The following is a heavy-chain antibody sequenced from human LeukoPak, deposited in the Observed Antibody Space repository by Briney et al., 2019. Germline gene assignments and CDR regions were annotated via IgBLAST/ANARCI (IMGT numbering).Heavy chain of an antibody. CDR3: ARAYNGYDYFDY. CDR2: ISDSSTYI. D-gene: IGHD5-12*01. Sequence: PGGSLRLSCAASRFTFSTYSMNWVRQAPGKGLEWVSYISDSSTYIYYADSVRGRFTISRDNAKNSMHLQMNSLRAEDTAVYYCARAYNGYDYFDYWGQGTLVTVSS. J-gene: IGHJ4*02. V-gene: IGHV3-21*01. CDR1: RFTFSTYS.